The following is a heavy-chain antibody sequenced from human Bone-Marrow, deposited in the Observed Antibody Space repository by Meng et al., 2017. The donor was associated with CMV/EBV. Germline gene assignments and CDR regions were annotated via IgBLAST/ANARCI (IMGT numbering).Heavy chain of an antibody. CDR1: GGSVSSGSYY. Sequence: GSLRLSCTVSGGSVSSGSYYWSWIRQPPGKGLEWIGEINHSGSTNYNPSLKSRVTISVDTSKNQFSLKLSSVTAADTAVYYCATNSQSIAARRNWYYFDYWGQGTLVTVSS. CDR3: ATNSQSIAARRNWYYFDY. V-gene: IGHV4-39*07. D-gene: IGHD6-6*01. J-gene: IGHJ4*02. CDR2: INHSGST.